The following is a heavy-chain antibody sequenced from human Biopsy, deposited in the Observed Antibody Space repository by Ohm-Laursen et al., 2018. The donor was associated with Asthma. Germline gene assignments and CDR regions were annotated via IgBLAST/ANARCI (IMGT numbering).Heavy chain of an antibody. CDR1: GGSFSGYY. CDR2: INHSGST. V-gene: IGHV4-34*01. D-gene: IGHD5-24*01. J-gene: IGHJ4*02. CDR3: ARVKDGYNFDY. Sequence: GTLSLTCAVYGGSFSGYYWSWIRQPPGKGLEWIGEINHSGSTNYNPSLKSRVTISVDGSKNQFSLKLSSVTAADTAVYYCARVKDGYNFDYWGQGTLVTVSS.